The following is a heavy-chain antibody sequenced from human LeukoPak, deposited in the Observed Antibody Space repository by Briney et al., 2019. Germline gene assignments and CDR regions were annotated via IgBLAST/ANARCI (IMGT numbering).Heavy chain of an antibody. Sequence: PSETLSLTCTVSGGSISSYYWSWIRQPPGKGLEWIGYIYYSGSTNYNPSLKSRVTISVDTSKNQFSLNLSSVTAADTAVYYCARDHFGDDDYYYYGMDVWGQGTTVTVSS. D-gene: IGHD1-1*01. CDR1: GGSISSYY. CDR2: IYYSGST. J-gene: IGHJ6*02. V-gene: IGHV4-59*01. CDR3: ARDHFGDDDYYYYGMDV.